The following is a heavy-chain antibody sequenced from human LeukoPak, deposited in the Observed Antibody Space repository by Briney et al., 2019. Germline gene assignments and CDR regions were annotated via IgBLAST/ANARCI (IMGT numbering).Heavy chain of an antibody. CDR1: GFTFSSYG. CDR2: IKKDGSEK. D-gene: IGHD5-18*01. V-gene: IGHV3-7*01. J-gene: IGHJ4*02. Sequence: PGGSLRLSCAASGFTFSSYGMHWVRQAPGKGLEWVANIKKDGSEKYYVDSVKGRFTISRDSAKTSLYLQMISLRAEDTAVYYCARHLSGVTGYTYGRGIDYWGQGTLVTVSS. CDR3: ARHLSGVTGYTYGRGIDY.